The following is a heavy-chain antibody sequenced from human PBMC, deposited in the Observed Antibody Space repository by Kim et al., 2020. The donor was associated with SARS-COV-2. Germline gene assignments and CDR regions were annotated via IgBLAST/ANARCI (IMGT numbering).Heavy chain of an antibody. CDR1: GFTFSDWW. D-gene: IGHD3-3*01. CDR2: IKGDESEK. J-gene: IGHJ1*01. Sequence: GGSLRLSCAVSGFTFSDWWMSWVRQAPGKGLEWVANIKGDESEKYYVDSVKGRFTISRDNAKSVVYLQMNSLRAEDTAVYYCARALVYYDFSRDGGGQGTLVTVSS. V-gene: IGHV3-7*01. CDR3: ARALVYYDFSRDG.